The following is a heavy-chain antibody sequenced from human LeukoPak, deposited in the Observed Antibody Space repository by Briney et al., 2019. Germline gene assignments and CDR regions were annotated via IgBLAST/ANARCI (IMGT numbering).Heavy chain of an antibody. CDR1: GYNFNTYW. V-gene: IGHV5-51*01. J-gene: IGHJ4*02. CDR3: ASRPFETTVVPWDFY. Sequence: GESLKISCKGPGYNFNTYWVAWVRQLPGKGLEWMGIIRPMNSDVRYSPSFQGQVTISVDRSINTAYLQWSSLTASDTAMYYCASRPFETTVVPWDFYWGQGTQVTVSS. CDR2: IRPMNSDV. D-gene: IGHD4-23*01.